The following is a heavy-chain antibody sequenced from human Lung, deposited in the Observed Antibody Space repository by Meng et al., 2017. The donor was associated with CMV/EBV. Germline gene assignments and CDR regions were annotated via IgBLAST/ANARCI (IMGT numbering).Heavy chain of an antibody. J-gene: IGHJ6*02. Sequence: GEXXKISCKGSGYSFTSYWIGWVRQMPGKGLEWMGIIYPGDSDTRYSPSFQGQVTISADKSISTAYLQWSSLKASDTAMYYCARLSYYDFWSGYYPYYYGMDVWGQGXTVTVSS. CDR3: ARLSYYDFWSGYYPYYYGMDV. CDR1: GYSFTSYW. V-gene: IGHV5-51*01. D-gene: IGHD3-3*01. CDR2: IYPGDSDT.